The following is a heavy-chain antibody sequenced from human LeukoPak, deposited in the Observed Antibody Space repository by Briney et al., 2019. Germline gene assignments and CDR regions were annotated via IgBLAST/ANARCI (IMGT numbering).Heavy chain of an antibody. V-gene: IGHV3-30*18. Sequence: PGGSLRLSCAASGFTFSSCGMHWVRQAPGKGLGWVAVISYDGSNKYYADSVKGRFTISRDNSKNTLYLQMNSLRAEDTAVYYCAKGWAHDYGDLDYWGQGTLVTVSS. CDR3: AKGWAHDYGDLDY. CDR2: ISYDGSNK. J-gene: IGHJ4*02. CDR1: GFTFSSCG. D-gene: IGHD4-17*01.